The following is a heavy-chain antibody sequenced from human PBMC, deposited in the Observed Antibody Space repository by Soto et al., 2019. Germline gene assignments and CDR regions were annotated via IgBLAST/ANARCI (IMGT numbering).Heavy chain of an antibody. D-gene: IGHD2-15*01. V-gene: IGHV5-51*01. Sequence: PGESLKISCKGSGYSFTSYWIGWVRQMPGKGLEWMGIIYPGDSDTRYSPSFQGQVTISADKSISTAYLQWSSLKASDTAMYYCARLGQHTDRYCSGGSCYSVWEGSWFDPWGQGTLVTVSS. CDR1: GYSFTSYW. CDR3: ARLGQHTDRYCSGGSCYSVWEGSWFDP. J-gene: IGHJ5*02. CDR2: IYPGDSDT.